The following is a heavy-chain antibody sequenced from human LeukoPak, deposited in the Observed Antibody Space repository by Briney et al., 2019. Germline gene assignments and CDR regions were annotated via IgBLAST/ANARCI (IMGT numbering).Heavy chain of an antibody. J-gene: IGHJ4*02. CDR2: IYSGGST. D-gene: IGHD4-17*01. V-gene: IGHV3-66*01. Sequence: GSLRLSCAASGFTVSSNYMSWVRQAPGKGLEWVSVIYSGGSTYYADSVKGRFTISRDNSKDTLYLQMNSLRAEDTAVYYCARDDYGDYGLIDYWGQGTLVTVSS. CDR1: GFTVSSNY. CDR3: ARDDYGDYGLIDY.